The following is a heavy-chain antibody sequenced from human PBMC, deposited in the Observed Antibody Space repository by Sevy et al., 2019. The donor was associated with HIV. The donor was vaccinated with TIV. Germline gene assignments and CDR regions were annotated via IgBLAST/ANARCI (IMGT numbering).Heavy chain of an antibody. CDR3: ARDGYCSSTSCYMYYYGMDV. V-gene: IGHV3-21*01. CDR2: INSSSSYI. Sequence: GGSLRLSCAASGFTFSSYSMNWVRQAPGKGLEWVSSINSSSSYIYYADSVKGRFTISRDNAKNSLYLQMNSLRAEDTAVYYCARDGYCSSTSCYMYYYGMDVWGQGTTVTVSS. J-gene: IGHJ6*02. D-gene: IGHD2-2*03. CDR1: GFTFSSYS.